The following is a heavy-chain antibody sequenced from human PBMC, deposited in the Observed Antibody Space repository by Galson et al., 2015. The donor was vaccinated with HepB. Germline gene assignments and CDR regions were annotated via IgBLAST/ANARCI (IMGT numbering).Heavy chain of an antibody. CDR3: AREVGSVAGKLVDP. Sequence: SVKVSCKASGGTFSSYTISWVRQAPGQGLEWMGRIIPILGIANYAQKFQGRVTITADKSTSTAYMELSSLRSEDTAVYYCAREVGSVAGKLVDPWGPGTLVTVSS. CDR1: GGTFSSYT. D-gene: IGHD1-26*01. V-gene: IGHV1-69*04. CDR2: IIPILGIA. J-gene: IGHJ5*02.